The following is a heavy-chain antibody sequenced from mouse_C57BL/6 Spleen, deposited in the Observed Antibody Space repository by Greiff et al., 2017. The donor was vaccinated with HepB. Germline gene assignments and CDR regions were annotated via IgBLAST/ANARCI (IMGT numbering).Heavy chain of an antibody. D-gene: IGHD2-5*01. V-gene: IGHV14-4*01. CDR1: GFNIKDDY. Sequence: VQLQQSGAELVRPGASVKLSCTASGFNIKDDYMHWVKQRPEQGLEWIGWIDPENGDTEYDSKFQGKATITADTSSNTAYLQLSSLTSEDTAVYDCAICSNYFFYAVDYWGKGTTVTVSS. CDR2: IDPENGDT. J-gene: IGHJ4*01. CDR3: AICSNYFFYAVDY.